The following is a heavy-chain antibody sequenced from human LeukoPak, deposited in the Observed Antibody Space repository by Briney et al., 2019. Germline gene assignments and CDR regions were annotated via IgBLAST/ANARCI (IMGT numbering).Heavy chain of an antibody. CDR3: AKGGGSRNFDY. D-gene: IGHD1-26*01. Sequence: SGGSLRLSCAASGFTFSSYWMHWVRQAPGKGLVWVSRINSDGSSTSYADSVKGRFTISRDNSKNTLYLQMNSLRAEDTAVYYCAKGGGSRNFDYWGQGTLVAVSS. CDR1: GFTFSSYW. V-gene: IGHV3-74*01. CDR2: INSDGSST. J-gene: IGHJ4*02.